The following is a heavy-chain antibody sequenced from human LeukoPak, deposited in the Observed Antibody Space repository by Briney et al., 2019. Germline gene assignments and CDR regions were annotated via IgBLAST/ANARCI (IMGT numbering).Heavy chain of an antibody. CDR2: IIPVLGIA. V-gene: IGHV1-69*04. J-gene: IGHJ4*02. CDR3: ARDQGYYDSGGYYPSASLL. D-gene: IGHD3-22*01. Sequence: GASVKVSCKASGYTFTSYDINWVRQAPGQGLEWMGRIIPVLGIANYAQKFQDRVTITADKSTSTAYMEVTSLRSEDTAVYYCARDQGYYDSGGYYPSASLLWGQGTLVTVSS. CDR1: GYTFTSYD.